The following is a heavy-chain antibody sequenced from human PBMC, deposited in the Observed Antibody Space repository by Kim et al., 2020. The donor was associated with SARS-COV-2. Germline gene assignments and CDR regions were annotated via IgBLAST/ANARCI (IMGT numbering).Heavy chain of an antibody. CDR2: ISGTGTIT. J-gene: IGHJ3*02. V-gene: IGHV3-48*04. CDR3: VRENYWAFDI. Sequence: GGSLRLSCATSGFTLSLYSMNGVRQSPGKGLEWVSHISGTGTITKQADSVRGRFTISRDNAKNSLFLQMNGLRAEDTAGYYCVRENYWAFDIWGQGTMVTVSS. D-gene: IGHD2-15*01. CDR1: GFTLSLYS.